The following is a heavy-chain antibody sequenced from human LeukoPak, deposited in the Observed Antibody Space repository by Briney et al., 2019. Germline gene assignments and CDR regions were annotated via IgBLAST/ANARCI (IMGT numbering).Heavy chain of an antibody. Sequence: SETLSLTCTVSGGSISSYYWSWIRQPPGKGLELIGYIFDSGYTNYNPSLDSRVTISVDTSKNQFSLKLTSVTAADTSCYYCARAQDFDVVRSFDYWGQGTLVTVSS. CDR1: GGSISSYY. CDR2: IFDSGYT. D-gene: IGHD2-15*01. J-gene: IGHJ4*02. V-gene: IGHV4-59*01. CDR3: ARAQDFDVVRSFDY.